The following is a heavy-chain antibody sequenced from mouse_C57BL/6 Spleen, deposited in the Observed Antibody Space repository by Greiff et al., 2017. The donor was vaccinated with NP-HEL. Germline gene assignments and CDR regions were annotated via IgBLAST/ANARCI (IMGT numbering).Heavy chain of an antibody. D-gene: IGHD4-1*02. Sequence: VQLQQPGAELVKPGASVKMSCKASGYTFTSYWITWVKQRPGQGLEWIGDIYPGSGSTNYNEKFKGKATLTVDTSSSTAYMQLSSLTSEDSAVYYCARFGSNWDVAYWGQGTLVTVSA. V-gene: IGHV1-55*01. CDR2: IYPGSGST. CDR3: ARFGSNWDVAY. CDR1: GYTFTSYW. J-gene: IGHJ3*01.